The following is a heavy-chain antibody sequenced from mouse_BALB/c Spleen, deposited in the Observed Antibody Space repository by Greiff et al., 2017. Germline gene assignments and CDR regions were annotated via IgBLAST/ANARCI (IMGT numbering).Heavy chain of an antibody. J-gene: IGHJ3*01. CDR2: IWWVDDK. D-gene: IGHD2-4*01. Sequence: QVTLKESGPGILKPSQTLSLTCSFSGFSFSTSGMGVGWIRQPSGMGLVWLVHIWWVDDKYYNPSLKSQLTISKDTSRNQVFLKITIVETADTATYYCASSTMITFAYWGQGTLVTVSA. CDR3: ASSTMITFAY. V-gene: IGHV8-8*01. CDR1: GFSFSTSGMG.